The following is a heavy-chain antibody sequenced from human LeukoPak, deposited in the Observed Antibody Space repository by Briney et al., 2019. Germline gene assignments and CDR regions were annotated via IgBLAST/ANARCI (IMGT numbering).Heavy chain of an antibody. D-gene: IGHD2-8*02. CDR3: ARDFYHGHCAGLSCFLLDS. CDR1: GYSFTRFG. J-gene: IGHJ4*02. V-gene: IGHV1-18*01. Sequence: ASVKVSCKASGYSFTRFGITWVRQAPGQGLEWMGWISALYGHTNYAQKSQGRVTMTTDTSTSTAYMELRSLRSDDTAVYYCARDFYHGHCAGLSCFLLDSWGQGALVIVSS. CDR2: ISALYGHT.